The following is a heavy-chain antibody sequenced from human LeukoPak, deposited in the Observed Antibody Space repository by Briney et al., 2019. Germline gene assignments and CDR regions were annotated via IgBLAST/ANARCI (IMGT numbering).Heavy chain of an antibody. Sequence: PSETLSLTCAVSGGSISSSNWWSWVRQPPGKGLEWIGEIYHSGSTNYNPSLKSRVTISVDTSKNQFSLKLSSVTAADTAVYYCARGRITGTSPFGYWGQGTLVTVSS. J-gene: IGHJ4*02. CDR2: IYHSGST. V-gene: IGHV4-4*02. CDR1: GGSISSSNW. D-gene: IGHD1-20*01. CDR3: ARGRITGTSPFGY.